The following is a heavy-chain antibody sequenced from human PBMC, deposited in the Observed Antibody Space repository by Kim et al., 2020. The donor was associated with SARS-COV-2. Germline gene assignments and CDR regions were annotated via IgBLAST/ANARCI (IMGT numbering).Heavy chain of an antibody. V-gene: IGHV3-11*06. D-gene: IGHD2-21*02. CDR2: ISSSSSYT. CDR3: ARAVVTAQTRGYAFDI. CDR1: GFTFSDYY. Sequence: GGSLRLSCAASGFTFSDYYMSWIRQAPGKGLEWVSYISSSSSYTNYADSVKGRFTISRDNAKNSLYLQMNSLRAEDTAVYYCARAVVTAQTRGYAFDIWGQGTMVTVSS. J-gene: IGHJ3*02.